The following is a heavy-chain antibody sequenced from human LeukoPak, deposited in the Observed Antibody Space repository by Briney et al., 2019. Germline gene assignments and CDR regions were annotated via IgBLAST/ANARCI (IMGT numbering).Heavy chain of an antibody. V-gene: IGHV6-1*01. CDR3: ARYPGIPAASTAFDF. CDR2: TYYRSKWYQ. D-gene: IGHD6-25*01. Sequence: SQTLSLTCAISGDSVSNNNVAWNWIRHSPSRGLEWLGRTYYRSKWYQEYAISVKSRITINPDTSKNQLSLQLNSVTPEDTAVYYCARYPGIPAASTAFDFWGRGTLVTVSS. CDR1: GDSVSNNNVA. J-gene: IGHJ4*02.